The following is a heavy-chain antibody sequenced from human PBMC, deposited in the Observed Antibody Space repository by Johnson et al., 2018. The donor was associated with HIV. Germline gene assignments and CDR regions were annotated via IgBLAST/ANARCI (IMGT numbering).Heavy chain of an antibody. Sequence: EVQLVESGGGLVQPGGSLRLSCAASGFTVSSNYMSWVRQAPGKGLEWVSDINWNGGSTGYADSVKGRFTISRDNAKNSLYLQMNSLRAEDTAFYYCARWQQLVHGPFDIWGQGTMVTVSS. J-gene: IGHJ3*02. D-gene: IGHD6-13*01. CDR3: ARWQQLVHGPFDI. V-gene: IGHV3-20*04. CDR1: GFTVSSNY. CDR2: INWNGGST.